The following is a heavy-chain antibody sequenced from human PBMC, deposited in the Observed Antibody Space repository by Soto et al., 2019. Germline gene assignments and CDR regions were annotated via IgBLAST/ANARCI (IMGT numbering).Heavy chain of an antibody. D-gene: IGHD5-18*01. CDR1: GFTFSSYS. V-gene: IGHV3-48*02. CDR3: ARDDWERGYSYGSYYYGMDV. CDR2: ISSSSSTI. J-gene: IGHJ6*02. Sequence: LRLSCAASGFTFSSYSMNWVRQAPGKGLEWVSYISSSSSTIYYADSVKGRFTISRDNAKNSLYLQMNSLRDEDTAVYYCARDDWERGYSYGSYYYGMDVWGQGTTVTV.